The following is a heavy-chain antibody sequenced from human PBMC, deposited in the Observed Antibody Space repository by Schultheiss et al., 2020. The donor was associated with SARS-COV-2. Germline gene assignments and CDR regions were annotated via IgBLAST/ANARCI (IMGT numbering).Heavy chain of an antibody. CDR2: ISGSGGST. CDR1: GFTFSSYA. J-gene: IGHJ5*02. V-gene: IGHV3-23*01. Sequence: GESLKISCAASGFTFSSYAMSWVRQAPGKGLEWVSAISGSGGSTCYADSVKGRFTISRDNSKNTLYLQMNSLRAEDTAVYYCARGGLADWFDPWGQGTLVTVSS. CDR3: ARGGLADWFDP.